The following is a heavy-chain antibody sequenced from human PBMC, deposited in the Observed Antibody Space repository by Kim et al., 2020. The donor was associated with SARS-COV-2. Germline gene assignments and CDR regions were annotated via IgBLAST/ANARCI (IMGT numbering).Heavy chain of an antibody. V-gene: IGHV3-7*04. J-gene: IGHJ4*01. CDR1: GFTFSSDW. Sequence: WGPLRLSCAASGFTFSSDWMRWVLQAPGKGLVWVANIKQDGSEKYYVNSVKGRFTISRYNAKNSLYLQMNSLRAEDTAVLYCARVYGDYDYFFDYLGKG. CDR3: ARVYGDYDYFFDY. D-gene: IGHD4-17*01. CDR2: IKQDGSEK.